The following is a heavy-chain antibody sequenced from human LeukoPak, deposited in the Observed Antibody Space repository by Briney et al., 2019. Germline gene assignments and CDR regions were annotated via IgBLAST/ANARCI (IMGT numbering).Heavy chain of an antibody. D-gene: IGHD7-27*01. Sequence: PAGGSLRLSCAASGFTFSSYGMHWVRQAPGKGLEWVAFIRYDGSNKYYADSVKGRFTISRDNAKNSLYLQMNSLRAEDTAVYYCARIHWGSRYYFDYWGQGTLVTVSS. V-gene: IGHV3-30*02. CDR3: ARIHWGSRYYFDY. CDR2: IRYDGSNK. J-gene: IGHJ4*02. CDR1: GFTFSSYG.